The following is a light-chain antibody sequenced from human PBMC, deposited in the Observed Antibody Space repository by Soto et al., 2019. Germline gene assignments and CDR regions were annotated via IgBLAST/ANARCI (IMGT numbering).Light chain of an antibody. CDR2: DAS. V-gene: IGKV1-5*01. CDR3: QQYNSSSQFT. CDR1: QSISSW. J-gene: IGKJ3*01. Sequence: DIQMTQSPSTLSASVGGRVTITCRASQSISSWLAWYQQKPGKAPKLLIYDASSLESGVPSRFSGSGSGTQFTLTISSLQPDDFATYYCQQYNSSSQFTFGPGTKVDIK.